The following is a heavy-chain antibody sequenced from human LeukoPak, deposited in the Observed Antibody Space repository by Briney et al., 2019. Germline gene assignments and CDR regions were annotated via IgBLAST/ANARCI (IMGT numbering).Heavy chain of an antibody. Sequence: SETLSLTCTVSGGSISSYYWSWIRQPPGKGLEWVGYIYYRGSTNYNPSLKSRVTISVDTSKNQFSLKLSSVTAADTAVYYCARQPGPVGATSIDYWGQGTLVTVSS. CDR2: IYYRGST. J-gene: IGHJ4*02. V-gene: IGHV4-59*08. D-gene: IGHD1-26*01. CDR1: GGSISSYY. CDR3: ARQPGPVGATSIDY.